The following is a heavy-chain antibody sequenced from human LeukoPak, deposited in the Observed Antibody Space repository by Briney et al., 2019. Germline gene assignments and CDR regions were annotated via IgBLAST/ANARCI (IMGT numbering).Heavy chain of an antibody. J-gene: IGHJ4*02. Sequence: GGSLRLSCAASGFTVSSNYMSWVRQAPGKGLEWVSVIYSGGSTYYADSVKGRFTISRDNSKNTLYLHMNSLRAEDTAVYYCARGQIGGYGTGTFDYWGQGTLVTVSS. V-gene: IGHV3-53*01. D-gene: IGHD5-18*01. CDR3: ARGQIGGYGTGTFDY. CDR2: IYSGGST. CDR1: GFTVSSNY.